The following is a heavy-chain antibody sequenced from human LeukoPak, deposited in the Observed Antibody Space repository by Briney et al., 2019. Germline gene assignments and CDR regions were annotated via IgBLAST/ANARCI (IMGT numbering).Heavy chain of an antibody. J-gene: IGHJ4*02. CDR2: INWNGGGT. CDR1: GFTFKDYG. CDR3: AGGAGFLIDY. D-gene: IGHD2/OR15-2a*01. Sequence: GRSLRLSCAATGFTFKDYGMHWVRQPPGKGLEWVSSINWNGGGTDYADSVKGRFTISRDNAKNSLYLQMNSLRADDTAVYFCAGGAGFLIDYWGQGALVTVSS. V-gene: IGHV3-20*04.